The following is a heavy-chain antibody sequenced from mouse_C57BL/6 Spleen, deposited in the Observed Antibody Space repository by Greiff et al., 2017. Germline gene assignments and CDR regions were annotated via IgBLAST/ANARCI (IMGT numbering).Heavy chain of an antibody. V-gene: IGHV14-4*01. CDR3: TTSLFMDY. CDR2: IDPENGDT. J-gene: IGHJ4*01. CDR1: GFNIKDDY. Sequence: VQLQQPGAELVRPGASVKLSCTASGFNIKDDYMHWVKQRPEQGLEWIGWIDPENGDTEYASKFQGKATITADTSSNTAYLQLSSLTSEDTAVYYCTTSLFMDYWGQGTSVTVSS. D-gene: IGHD6-5*01.